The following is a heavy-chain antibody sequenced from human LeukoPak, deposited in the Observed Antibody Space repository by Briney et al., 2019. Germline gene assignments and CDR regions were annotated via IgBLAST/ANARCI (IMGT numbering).Heavy chain of an antibody. J-gene: IGHJ3*02. Sequence: GASVKVSYKASGYTFTNYYMHWLRQAPGQGLEWVGVFNPSGGSTSYAQKFQGRVTITRDTSTSTVYMELSSLRSEDTAVYFCARVRDGYNDAFDIWGQGTMVTVS. V-gene: IGHV1-46*01. D-gene: IGHD5-24*01. CDR3: ARVRDGYNDAFDI. CDR2: FNPSGGST. CDR1: GYTFTNYY.